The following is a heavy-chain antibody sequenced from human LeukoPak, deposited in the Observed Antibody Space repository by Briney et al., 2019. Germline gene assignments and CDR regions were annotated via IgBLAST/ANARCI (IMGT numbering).Heavy chain of an antibody. CDR1: GFTFSSYW. D-gene: IGHD2-2*01. Sequence: GGSLRLSCAASGFTFSSYWMSWVRQAPGKGLEWVANIKQDGSEKYYVDSVKGRFTISRDNAKNSLYLQMNSLRAEDTAVYYCARDAVVPAAMSEEYYFDYWGQGTLVTVSS. V-gene: IGHV3-7*01. J-gene: IGHJ4*02. CDR2: IKQDGSEK. CDR3: ARDAVVPAAMSEEYYFDY.